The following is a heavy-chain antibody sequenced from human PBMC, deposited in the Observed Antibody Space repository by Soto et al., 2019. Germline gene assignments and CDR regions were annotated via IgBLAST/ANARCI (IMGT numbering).Heavy chain of an antibody. CDR2: IYPGDSDT. J-gene: IGHJ3*02. CDR1: GYSFTSYW. D-gene: IGHD3-22*01. CDR3: ARLDYYDSSGYYPDAFDI. V-gene: IGHV5-51*01. Sequence: PVESLKISCKGSGYSFTSYWIGWVRQMPGKGLEWMGIIYPGDSDTRYSPSFQGQVTISADKSISTAYLQWSSLKASDTAMYYCARLDYYDSSGYYPDAFDIWGQGTMVTVSS.